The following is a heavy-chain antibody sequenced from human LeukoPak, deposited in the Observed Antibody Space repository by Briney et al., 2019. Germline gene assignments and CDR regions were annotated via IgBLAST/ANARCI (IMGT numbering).Heavy chain of an antibody. V-gene: IGHV3-30-3*01. CDR1: GFTFSSYA. D-gene: IGHD6-25*01. CDR2: ISYDGSNK. Sequence: GRSLRLSCAASGFTFSSYAMHWVRQAPGKGLEWVAVISYDGSNKYYADSVKGRFTISRDNSKNTLYLQMNSLRAEDTAVYYCARVGLRRNYYYYGMDVWGQGTTVTVSS. CDR3: ARVGLRRNYYYYGMDV. J-gene: IGHJ6*02.